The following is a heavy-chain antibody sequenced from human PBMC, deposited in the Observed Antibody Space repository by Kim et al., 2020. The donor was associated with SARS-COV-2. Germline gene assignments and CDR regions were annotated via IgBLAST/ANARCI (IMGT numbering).Heavy chain of an antibody. Sequence: SETLSLTCTVSGGSISSSGYYWGWIRQPPGKGLEWVGSIYYTGNTYYNPSLKSRATISVDTSRNQFSLKLSSLTAADTAIYHCARHSRRGGGRVQAPDA. J-gene: IGHJ3*01. D-gene: IGHD3-16*01. CDR3: ARHSRRGGGRVQAPDA. CDR1: GGSISSSGYY. V-gene: IGHV4-39*01. CDR2: IYYTGNT.